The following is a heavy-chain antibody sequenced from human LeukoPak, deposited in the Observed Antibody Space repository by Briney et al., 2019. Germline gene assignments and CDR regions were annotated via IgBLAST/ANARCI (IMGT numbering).Heavy chain of an antibody. CDR2: IYYSGST. CDR3: ARGGGIFTYYYYMDV. CDR1: GGSITSYY. Sequence: SSETLSLTCTVSGGSITSYYWSWIRQPPGKGLEWIGYIYYSGSTNYNPSLKSRVTISVDTSKNQFSLKLSSVTAADTAVYYCARGGGIFTYYYYMDVWGKGTTVTISS. D-gene: IGHD2-15*01. V-gene: IGHV4-59*01. J-gene: IGHJ6*03.